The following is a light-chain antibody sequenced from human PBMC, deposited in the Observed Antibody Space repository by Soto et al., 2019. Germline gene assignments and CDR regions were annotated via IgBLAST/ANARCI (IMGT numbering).Light chain of an antibody. CDR1: RTSATF. J-gene: IGKJ1*01. CDR2: AAS. V-gene: IGKV1-39*01. CDR3: QQSLSIPPT. Sequence: DIPMTQSPSSLSASVGDRVTIFCRASRTSATFLNWYQQKPGKAPKLLIFAASSLHIGVPSRFSGSVSGTDFTFTISSLQPEDVATYYCQQSLSIPPTFGQGTKVAIK.